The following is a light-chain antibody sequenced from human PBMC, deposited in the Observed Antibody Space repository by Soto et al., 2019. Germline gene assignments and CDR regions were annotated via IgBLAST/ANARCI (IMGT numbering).Light chain of an antibody. V-gene: IGKV3-20*01. Sequence: ETMLTQSPGTLSLSPGERATLSCRASQSVTNNQFAWFRQKPGQAPRLLIWGASSRATGIPDRFSGSGSGTDFTLTISRLEPEDFAVYYCQQYGSSPLTFGGGTKVDIK. J-gene: IGKJ4*01. CDR2: GAS. CDR3: QQYGSSPLT. CDR1: QSVTNNQ.